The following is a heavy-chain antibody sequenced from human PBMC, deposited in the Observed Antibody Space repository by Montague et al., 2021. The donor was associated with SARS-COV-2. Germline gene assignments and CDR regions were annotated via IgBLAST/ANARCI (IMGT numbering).Heavy chain of an antibody. J-gene: IGHJ4*02. CDR3: AREWGSYSGRFDY. CDR1: GDSITSGSYY. Sequence: TPSLTCTVSGDSITSGSYYWNWVRQPAGKGLEWVGRSYTSGSIDYNPSLKNRLTISVDTSKNQFSLKLSSVTAADTAVYFCAREWGSYSGRFDYWGQGALVTVSS. D-gene: IGHD1-26*01. V-gene: IGHV4-61*02. CDR2: SYTSGSI.